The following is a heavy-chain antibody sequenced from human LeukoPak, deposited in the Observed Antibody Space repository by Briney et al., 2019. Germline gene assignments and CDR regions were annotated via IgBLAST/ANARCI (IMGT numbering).Heavy chain of an antibody. Sequence: SVKVSCKASGGTFSSYTISWVRQAPGQGLEWMGRIIPIRGIANYAQKFQGRVTITADKSTSTAYMELSSLRSEDTAVYYCARGPSQWFGESAFDIWGQGTMVTVSS. CDR2: IIPIRGIA. CDR1: GGTFSSYT. J-gene: IGHJ3*02. D-gene: IGHD3-10*01. CDR3: ARGPSQWFGESAFDI. V-gene: IGHV1-69*02.